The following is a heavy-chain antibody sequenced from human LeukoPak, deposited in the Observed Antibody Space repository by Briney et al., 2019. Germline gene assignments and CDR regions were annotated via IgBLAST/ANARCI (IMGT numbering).Heavy chain of an antibody. D-gene: IGHD3-10*01. V-gene: IGHV4-39*07. CDR1: GGSISSNSYY. J-gene: IGHJ4*02. CDR2: IYTSGST. CDR3: ARGPITMVRGVIDY. Sequence: SETLSLTCAVSGGSISSNSYYWGWIRQPPGKGLEWIGRIYTSGSTNYNPSLKSRVTISVDTSKNQFSLKLSSVTAADTAVYYCARGPITMVRGVIDYWGQGTLVTVSS.